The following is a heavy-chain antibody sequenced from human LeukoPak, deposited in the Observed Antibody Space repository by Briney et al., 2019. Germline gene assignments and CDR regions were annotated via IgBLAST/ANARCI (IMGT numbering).Heavy chain of an antibody. CDR2: INHSGST. V-gene: IGHV4-34*01. J-gene: IGHJ4*02. Sequence: PSETLSLTCAVYGGSFRGYYWSWIRQPPGKGLEWIGEINHSGSTNYNPSLKSRVTISVVTSKNQFSLKLSSVTAADTAVYYCARFSGVWLVKRSGFDYWGQGTLVTVSS. CDR3: ARFSGVWLVKRSGFDY. D-gene: IGHD6-19*01. CDR1: GGSFRGYY.